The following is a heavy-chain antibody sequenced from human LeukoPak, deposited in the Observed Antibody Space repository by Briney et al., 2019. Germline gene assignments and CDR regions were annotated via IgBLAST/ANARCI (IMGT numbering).Heavy chain of an antibody. Sequence: PGGSLRLSCAASRFTFSRYGMHWVRQAPGKGLEWVAFIRYDGSNKYYADSVKGRFTISRDNSKNTLYLQMNSLRAEDTAVYYCARGSGSDFDYWGQGTLVTVSS. J-gene: IGHJ4*02. V-gene: IGHV3-30*02. CDR2: IRYDGSNK. CDR3: ARGSGSDFDY. CDR1: RFTFSRYG. D-gene: IGHD1-26*01.